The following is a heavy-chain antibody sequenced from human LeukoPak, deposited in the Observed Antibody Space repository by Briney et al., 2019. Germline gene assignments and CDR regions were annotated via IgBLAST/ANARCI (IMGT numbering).Heavy chain of an antibody. J-gene: IGHJ3*02. Sequence: ASVKVSCKASGYTFTSYYMHWVRQAPGQGLEWMGIINPSGGSTSYAQKFQGRVTMTRDMSTSTVYMELSSLRSEDTAVYYCARAGKTITYYYDSSGYRSLDAFDIWGQGTMVTVSS. D-gene: IGHD3-22*01. V-gene: IGHV1-46*01. CDR1: GYTFTSYY. CDR3: ARAGKTITYYYDSSGYRSLDAFDI. CDR2: INPSGGST.